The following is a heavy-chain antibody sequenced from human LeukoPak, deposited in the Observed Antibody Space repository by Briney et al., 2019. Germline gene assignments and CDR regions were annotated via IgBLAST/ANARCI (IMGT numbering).Heavy chain of an antibody. CDR2: INPNSGGT. V-gene: IGHV1-2*06. CDR3: ARVGGSEVVITYYFDY. CDR1: GYTFTGYY. Sequence: ASVKVSCKAAGYTFTGYYMHWVRQAPGQGLEWMGRINPNSGGTNYAQKFQGRVTMTRDTSISTAYMELSRLRSDDTAVYYCARVGGSEVVITYYFDYWGQGTLVTVSS. J-gene: IGHJ4*02. D-gene: IGHD3-22*01.